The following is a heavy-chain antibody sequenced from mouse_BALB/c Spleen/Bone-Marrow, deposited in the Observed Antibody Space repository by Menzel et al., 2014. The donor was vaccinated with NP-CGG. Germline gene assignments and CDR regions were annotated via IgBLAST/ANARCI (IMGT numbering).Heavy chain of an antibody. Sequence: EVKLMESGPGLVKPSQSLSLTCTVTGYSITSDYAWNWIRQFPGNELEWMGYISYSGSTSYNPSLKSRISITRDTSKNQFFLQLNSVTTEDTATYYCAYRYAYWGQGTLVTVSA. CDR2: ISYSGST. CDR3: AYRYAY. V-gene: IGHV3-2*02. D-gene: IGHD2-14*01. J-gene: IGHJ3*01. CDR1: GYSITSDYA.